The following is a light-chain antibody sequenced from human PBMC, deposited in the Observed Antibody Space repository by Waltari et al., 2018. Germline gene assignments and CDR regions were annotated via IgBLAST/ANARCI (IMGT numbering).Light chain of an antibody. CDR2: GAS. Sequence: ERVMTQSPVTLSVSPGGSATLSCRASQTVGTSLAWDQQKAGQAPRLLIHGASTRATDLPARFSGSGTGTEFTLTISSLQPEDSAVYFCQQYHTWPPITFGQGTRLEI. CDR3: QQYHTWPPIT. V-gene: IGKV3-15*01. J-gene: IGKJ5*01. CDR1: QTVGTS.